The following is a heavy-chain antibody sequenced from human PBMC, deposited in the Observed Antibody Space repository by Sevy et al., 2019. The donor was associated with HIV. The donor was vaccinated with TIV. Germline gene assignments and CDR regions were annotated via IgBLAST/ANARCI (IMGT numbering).Heavy chain of an antibody. CDR1: GFTFSSYN. CDR2: ISSSSTYI. CDR3: ARDFGPGIAAAPDL. Sequence: GGSLRLSCAASGFTFSSYNMNWVGQAPGKGLEWVSSISSSSTYIYYADSVQGRFTISRDNAKNSLFLQMNSLRAEDTAVYHCARDFGPGIAAAPDLWGRGTLVTVSS. V-gene: IGHV3-21*01. J-gene: IGHJ2*01. D-gene: IGHD6-13*01.